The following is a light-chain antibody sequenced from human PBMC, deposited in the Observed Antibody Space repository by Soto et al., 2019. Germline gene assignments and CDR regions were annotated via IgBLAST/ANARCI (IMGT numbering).Light chain of an antibody. J-gene: IGLJ2*01. CDR3: GADHGSGSNWRVV. CDR1: SGYSNYK. CDR2: VGTGGIVG. V-gene: IGLV9-49*03. Sequence: QSVLTQPPSASASLGASVTLTCTLSSGYSNYKVDWYQQRPGKGPRFVMRVGTGGIVGSKGDGIPDRFSVLGSGLNRYLTIKNIQEEDESDYHCGADHGSGSNWRVVFGGGTQLTVL.